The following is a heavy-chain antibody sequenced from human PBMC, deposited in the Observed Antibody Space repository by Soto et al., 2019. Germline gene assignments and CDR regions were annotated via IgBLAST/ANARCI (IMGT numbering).Heavy chain of an antibody. CDR1: GGTFSSYA. D-gene: IGHD2-21*02. J-gene: IGHJ6*02. CDR2: IIPIFGTA. Sequence: QVQLVQSGAEAKKPGSSVKVSCKASGGTFSSYAISWVRQAPGQGLEWMGGIIPIFGTANYAQKFQGRVTITADESTSTAYMELSSLRSEDTAVYYCAIAYCGGDCYSSYYYYGMDVWGQGTTVTVSS. CDR3: AIAYCGGDCYSSYYYYGMDV. V-gene: IGHV1-69*01.